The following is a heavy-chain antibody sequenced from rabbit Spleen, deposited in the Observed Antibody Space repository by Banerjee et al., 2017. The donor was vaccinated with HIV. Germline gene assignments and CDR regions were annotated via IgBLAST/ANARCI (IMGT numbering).Heavy chain of an antibody. Sequence: QEPLKESGGGLVTPGGTLTLTCTASGSEISGYRIGWVRQAPGKGLESIGFANIGGSTYYASWVNGRFTISKASTTVDLKMTSLTAADTATYFCMRDVGNGYNYFDLWGPGTLVT. CDR1: GSEISGYR. V-gene: IGHV1S25*01. D-gene: IGHD1-1*01. J-gene: IGHJ4*01. CDR3: MRDVGNGYNYFDL. CDR2: ANIGGST.